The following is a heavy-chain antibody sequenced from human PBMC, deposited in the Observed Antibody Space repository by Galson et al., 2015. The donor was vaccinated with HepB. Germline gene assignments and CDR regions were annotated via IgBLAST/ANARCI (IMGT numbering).Heavy chain of an antibody. CDR1: GYTFTGYY. CDR3: ARFDVYSSSSGGDY. CDR2: IDPNSGGT. J-gene: IGHJ4*02. D-gene: IGHD6-6*01. Sequence: SVKVSCKASGYTFTGYYMHWVRQAPGQGLEWMGWIDPNSGGTNYAQKFQDRVAMTRDTSISTAYMELSRLRSDDTAVYYCARFDVYSSSSGGDYWGQGTLVTVSS. V-gene: IGHV1-2*02.